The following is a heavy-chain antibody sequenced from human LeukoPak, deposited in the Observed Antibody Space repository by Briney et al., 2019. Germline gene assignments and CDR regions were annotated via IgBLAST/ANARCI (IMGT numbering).Heavy chain of an antibody. Sequence: ASVKVSCKASGYTLTSYAMNWVRQAPGQGLEWMGWINTNTGNPTYAQGFTGRFVFSLDTSVSTAYLQISSLKAEDTAVYYCARIYSSSSDYYYYYGMDVWGQGTTVTVSS. CDR1: GYTLTSYA. CDR3: ARIYSSSSDYYYYYGMDV. D-gene: IGHD6-13*01. J-gene: IGHJ6*02. V-gene: IGHV7-4-1*02. CDR2: INTNTGNP.